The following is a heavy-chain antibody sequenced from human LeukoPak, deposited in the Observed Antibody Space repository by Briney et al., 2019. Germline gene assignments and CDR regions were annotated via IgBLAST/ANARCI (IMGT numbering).Heavy chain of an antibody. V-gene: IGHV4-59*11. J-gene: IGHJ4*02. Sequence: PSETLSLTCTVSGGSISGQYWSLIRQPPGKGREGIGYIYYTGITKYNPSLKSRVTISVDTSKNQFSLRLTSGTAADTAVYYCARVSFHYHSGNYGWYFDSWGQGTLVTVSS. CDR3: ARVSFHYHSGNYGWYFDS. D-gene: IGHD3-10*01. CDR1: GGSISGQY. CDR2: IYYTGIT.